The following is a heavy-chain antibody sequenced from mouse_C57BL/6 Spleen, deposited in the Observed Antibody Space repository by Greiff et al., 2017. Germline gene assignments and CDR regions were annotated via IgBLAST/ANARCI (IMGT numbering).Heavy chain of an antibody. CDR3: ARRITTVVGFDV. CDR1: GYTFTSYW. Sequence: QVQLQQPGTELVKPGASVTLSCKASGYTFTSYWMHWVKQWPGQGLEWIGNINPSNGGNNYNEKFKSKATRTVDKSSSTAYMQLSSLTSEDSAVYYCARRITTVVGFDVWGTGTTVTVSS. J-gene: IGHJ1*03. CDR2: INPSNGGN. V-gene: IGHV1-53*01. D-gene: IGHD1-1*01.